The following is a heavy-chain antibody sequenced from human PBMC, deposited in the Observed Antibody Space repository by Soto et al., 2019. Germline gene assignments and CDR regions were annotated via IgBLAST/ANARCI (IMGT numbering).Heavy chain of an antibody. CDR1: GFTVSNNY. D-gene: IGHD2-2*01. J-gene: IGHJ4*02. CDR2: IYSGGST. CDR3: ATDIGRSTSKN. V-gene: IGHV3-66*01. Sequence: GESLKISCAASGFTVSNNYMNWVRQAPGKGLEWVSVIYSGGSTYYADSVKGRFTISRDNSKNTLYLQMNSLRAEDTAVYYCATDIGRSTSKNWGQGTLVTVSS.